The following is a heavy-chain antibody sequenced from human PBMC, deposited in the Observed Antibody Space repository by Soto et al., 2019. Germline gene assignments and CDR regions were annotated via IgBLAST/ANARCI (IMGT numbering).Heavy chain of an antibody. CDR2: MNPNSGNT. CDR3: ARRFLEWLPTYYYYYYMDV. Sequence: GASVKVSCKASGYTFTSYDINWVRQATGQGLEWMGWMNPNSGNTGYAQKFQGRVTMTRNTSISTAYMELSSLRSEDTAVYYCARRFLEWLPTYYYYYYMDVWGKGTTVTVSS. V-gene: IGHV1-8*01. CDR1: GYTFTSYD. J-gene: IGHJ6*03. D-gene: IGHD3-3*01.